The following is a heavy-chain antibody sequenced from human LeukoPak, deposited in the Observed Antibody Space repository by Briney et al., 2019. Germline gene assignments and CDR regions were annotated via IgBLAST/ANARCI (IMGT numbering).Heavy chain of an antibody. CDR2: INHSGST. CDR1: GGSFSGYY. CDR3: ARVELSTDLGKLPKWFDP. V-gene: IGHV4-34*01. Sequence: PSEALSLTCAVYGGSFSGYYWSWIRQPPGKGLEWIGEINHSGSTNYNPSLKSRVTISVDTSKNQFSLKLTSVTAADTAVYYCARVELSTDLGKLPKWFDPWGQGTLVTVSS. J-gene: IGHJ5*02. D-gene: IGHD5/OR15-5a*01.